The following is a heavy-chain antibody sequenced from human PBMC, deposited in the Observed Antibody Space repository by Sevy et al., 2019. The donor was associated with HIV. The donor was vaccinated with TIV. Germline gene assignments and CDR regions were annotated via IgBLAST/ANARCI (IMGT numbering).Heavy chain of an antibody. D-gene: IGHD3-10*01. Sequence: GGSLRLSCAASGFTFSSYSMNWVRQAPGKGLEWVSSISSSSSYIYYADSVKGRFTISRDNAMNSLYLQMNSLRAEDTAVYYCASTMVRGVYDAFDIWGQRTMVTVSS. J-gene: IGHJ3*02. CDR2: ISSSSSYI. CDR3: ASTMVRGVYDAFDI. V-gene: IGHV3-21*01. CDR1: GFTFSSYS.